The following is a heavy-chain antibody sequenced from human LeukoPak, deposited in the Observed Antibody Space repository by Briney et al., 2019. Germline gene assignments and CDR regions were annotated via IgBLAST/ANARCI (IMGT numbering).Heavy chain of an antibody. J-gene: IGHJ5*02. CDR2: ISSSSSYI. CDR1: GFTFSSYS. CDR3: ARAVKWLRFTWFDP. Sequence: GGSLRLSCAASGFTFSSYSLNWVRQAPGKGLEWVSSISSSSSYIYYADSVKGRFTISRDNAKNSLYLHMNSLRAEDTAVYYCARAVKWLRFTWFDPWGQGTLVTVSS. D-gene: IGHD5-12*01. V-gene: IGHV3-21*01.